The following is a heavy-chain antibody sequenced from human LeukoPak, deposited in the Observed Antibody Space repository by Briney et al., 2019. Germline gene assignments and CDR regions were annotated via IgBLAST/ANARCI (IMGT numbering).Heavy chain of an antibody. D-gene: IGHD3-22*01. CDR3: AKDKGAAYYDGTGMGY. Sequence: GGSLRLSCAASGFTFDDYAMHWVRQAPGKGLEWVSGISWNSGSIGYADSVKGRFTISRDNAKNSLYLQMNSLRAEDTALYYCAKDKGAAYYDGTGMGYWGQGTPVTVSS. J-gene: IGHJ4*02. CDR2: ISWNSGSI. V-gene: IGHV3-9*01. CDR1: GFTFDDYA.